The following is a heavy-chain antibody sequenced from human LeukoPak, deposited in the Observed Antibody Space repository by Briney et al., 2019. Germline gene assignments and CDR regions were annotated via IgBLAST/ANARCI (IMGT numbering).Heavy chain of an antibody. CDR1: GFTFSSYW. CDR2: INSDWSST. Sequence: PGGSLRLSCAASGFTFSSYWMHWVRQAPGKALVWVSRINSDWSSTSYADSVKGRFTISRDNAKNTLYLQMNSLRAEDTAVYYCARAGSGGSYLYYFDYWGQGTLVTVSS. J-gene: IGHJ4*02. D-gene: IGHD1-26*01. CDR3: ARAGSGGSYLYYFDY. V-gene: IGHV3-74*01.